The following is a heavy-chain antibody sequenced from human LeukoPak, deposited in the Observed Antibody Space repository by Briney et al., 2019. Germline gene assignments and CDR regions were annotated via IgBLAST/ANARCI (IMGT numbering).Heavy chain of an antibody. CDR2: IYSGGST. V-gene: IGHV3-66*01. D-gene: IGHD4-17*01. J-gene: IGHJ4*02. CDR3: ATGTTVTTAFDD. CDR1: GFTVSSNY. Sequence: GGSLRLSCAASGFTVSSNYMTWVRQAPGKGLEWVSIIYSGGSTYYADSVKGRFTISRDNSKNTVHLQMNSLRDEDTAVYYCATGTTVTTAFDDWGQGTLATVSS.